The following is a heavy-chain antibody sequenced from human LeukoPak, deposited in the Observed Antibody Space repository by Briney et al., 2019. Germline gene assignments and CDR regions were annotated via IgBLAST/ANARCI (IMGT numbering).Heavy chain of an antibody. J-gene: IGHJ5*02. CDR3: ARDMIPYYYDSSGLNWFDP. V-gene: IGHV1-69*01. Sequence: SVKVSCKASGGTFSSYAISWVRQAPGQGLEWMGGIIPIFGTANYAQKFQGRVTITADESTSTAYMELSSLRSGDTAVYYCARDMIPYYYDSSGLNWFDPWGQGTLVTVSS. CDR1: GGTFSSYA. D-gene: IGHD3-22*01. CDR2: IIPIFGTA.